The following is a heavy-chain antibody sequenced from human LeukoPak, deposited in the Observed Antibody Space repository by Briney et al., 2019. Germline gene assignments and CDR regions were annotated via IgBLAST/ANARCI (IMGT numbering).Heavy chain of an antibody. Sequence: GGSLRLSCAASGFTFSSYSMNWVRQAPGKGLEWVSSISSSSSYIYYADSVKGRFTISRDNAKNSLYLQMNSLRAEDTAVYYCARDYSYGPFYYYMDVWGKGTTVTVSS. CDR1: GFTFSSYS. CDR2: ISSSSSYI. CDR3: ARDYSYGPFYYYMDV. D-gene: IGHD5-18*01. J-gene: IGHJ6*03. V-gene: IGHV3-21*01.